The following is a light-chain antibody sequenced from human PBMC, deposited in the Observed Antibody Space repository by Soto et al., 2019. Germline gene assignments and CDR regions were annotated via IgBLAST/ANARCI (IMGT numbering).Light chain of an antibody. CDR3: QSYDSSLSGYV. CDR2: GNS. CDR1: RSNIGAGYD. Sequence: QSVLTQPPSVSGAPGQRVTISCTGSRSNIGAGYDVHWYQQLPGTAPKLLIYGNSNRPAGVPDRFSGSKSDTSASLAITGLQAEDEADFYCQSYDSSLSGYVFGSGTKVTVL. V-gene: IGLV1-40*01. J-gene: IGLJ1*01.